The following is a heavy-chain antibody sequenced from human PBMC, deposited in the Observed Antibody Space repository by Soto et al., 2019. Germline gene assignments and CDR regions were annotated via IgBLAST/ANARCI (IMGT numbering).Heavy chain of an antibody. CDR2: IRSKTDGGTT. D-gene: IGHD6-13*01. Sequence: EVQLVESGGGLVEPGGSLRLSCAASGITFSNAWMNWVRKAPGKGLEYIGSIRSKTDGGTTEYAAPVAGRCTVSRDDSKNTLYLQMSGLKTEDTAVYYCTTTRPGTNVFDNWGQGTLVTVSS. J-gene: IGHJ3*02. V-gene: IGHV3-15*01. CDR3: TTTRPGTNVFDN. CDR1: GITFSNAW.